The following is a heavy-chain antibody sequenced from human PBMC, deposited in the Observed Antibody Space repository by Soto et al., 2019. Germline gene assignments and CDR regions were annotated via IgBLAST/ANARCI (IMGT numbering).Heavy chain of an antibody. Sequence: QVQLQESGPGLVKPSETLSLTCTFSGGSISSYYWSWIRQPPGKGLEWIGYIYYSGSTNYNPSLKSRVTISVDTSKNQFSLKLSSVTAADTAVYYCARDWPPMGYDFWSGYYRGWFDPWGQGTLVTVSS. J-gene: IGHJ5*02. V-gene: IGHV4-59*01. D-gene: IGHD3-3*01. CDR3: ARDWPPMGYDFWSGYYRGWFDP. CDR1: GGSISSYY. CDR2: IYYSGST.